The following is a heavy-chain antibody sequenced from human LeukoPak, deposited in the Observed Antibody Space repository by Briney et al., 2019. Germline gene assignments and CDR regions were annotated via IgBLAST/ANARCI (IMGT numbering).Heavy chain of an antibody. CDR2: ISTYNGHT. V-gene: IGHV1-18*01. CDR1: GYTFTSYG. J-gene: IGHJ4*02. D-gene: IGHD3-22*01. Sequence: ASVKVSCKASGYTFTSYGISWVRQAPGQGLEWMGWISTYNGHTNYARKVQGRVTMTTDTSTSTAYMELRSLRSDDTAVYYCARGDPSYYYDSSGYYLDPPDYWGQGTLVTVSS. CDR3: ARGDPSYYYDSSGYYLDPPDY.